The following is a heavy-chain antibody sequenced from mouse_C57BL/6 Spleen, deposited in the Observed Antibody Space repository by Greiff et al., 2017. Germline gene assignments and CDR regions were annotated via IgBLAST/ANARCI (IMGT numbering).Heavy chain of an antibody. Sequence: QVQLQQSGAELVKPGASVKLSCKASGYTFTEYTIHWVKQRSGQGLEWIGWFYPGSGSIKYTEKFKDKATLTADKSSSTVYMELSRLTSEDSAVYFCARHEEGYYYARPGFAYWGQGTLVTVSA. J-gene: IGHJ3*01. D-gene: IGHD1-1*01. CDR1: GYTFTEYT. CDR3: ARHEEGYYYARPGFAY. CDR2: FYPGSGSI. V-gene: IGHV1-62-2*01.